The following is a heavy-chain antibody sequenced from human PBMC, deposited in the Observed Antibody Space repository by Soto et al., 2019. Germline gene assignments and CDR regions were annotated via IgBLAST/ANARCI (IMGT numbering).Heavy chain of an antibody. D-gene: IGHD3-22*01. J-gene: IGHJ4*02. CDR1: GFTFSSYG. CDR2: ISYDGSNK. Sequence: GGSLRLSCAASGFTFSSYGMHWVRQAPGKGLEWVAGISYDGSNKYYADSVKGRFTISRDNSKNTLYLQMNSLRAEDTAVYYCAKGAITMIVVVYCDYWGEVTLVTVSS. CDR3: AKGAITMIVVVYCDY. V-gene: IGHV3-30*18.